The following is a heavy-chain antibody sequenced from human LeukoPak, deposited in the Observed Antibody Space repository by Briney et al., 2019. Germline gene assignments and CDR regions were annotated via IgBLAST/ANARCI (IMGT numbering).Heavy chain of an antibody. D-gene: IGHD4-17*01. CDR1: GGSISSSSYY. V-gene: IGHV4-61*05. Sequence: SETLSLTCTVSGGSISSSSYYWGWIRQPPGKGLEWIGYIYYSGSTNYNPSLKSRVTISVDTSKNQFSLKLSSVTAADTAVYYCARGNGDWKAFFDYWGQGTLVTVSS. CDR3: ARGNGDWKAFFDY. CDR2: IYYSGST. J-gene: IGHJ4*02.